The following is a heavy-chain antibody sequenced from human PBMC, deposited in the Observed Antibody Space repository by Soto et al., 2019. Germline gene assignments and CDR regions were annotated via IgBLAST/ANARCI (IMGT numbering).Heavy chain of an antibody. V-gene: IGHV1-8*01. D-gene: IGHD1-26*01. CDR1: GYSFTSLD. CDR3: ARGVSAGVDC. J-gene: IGHJ4*02. CDR2: MEPSTGRT. Sequence: ASVKVSSKASGYSFTSLDINWVRQTAGQGLEWMGWMEPSTGRTGYAQKFQGRVTMTRDTSINTAYMELTTLTSDDTAFYYCARGVSAGVDCWGQGTLVTVSS.